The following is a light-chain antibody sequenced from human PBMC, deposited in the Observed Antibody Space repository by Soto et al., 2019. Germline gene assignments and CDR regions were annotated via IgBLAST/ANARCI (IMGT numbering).Light chain of an antibody. CDR2: GAS. CDR1: QRSSSSY. J-gene: IGKJ1*01. V-gene: IGKV3-20*01. CDR3: QQYGSSGT. Sequence: IVMTQSPATLSVSPGERATLSCRASQRSSSSYLAWYQQKPGQAPRLLIYGASSRATGIPDRFSGSGSGTDFTLTISRLGPEDFAVYYCQQYGSSGTFGQGTKVDIK.